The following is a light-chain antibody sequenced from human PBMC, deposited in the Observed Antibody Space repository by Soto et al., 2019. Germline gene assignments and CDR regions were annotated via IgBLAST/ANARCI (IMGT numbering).Light chain of an antibody. CDR1: RLGNSY. J-gene: IGLJ2*01. V-gene: IGLV3-1*01. CDR3: QAGDSGVV. Sequence: SYELTQPPSVSVSPGQTASITCSGDRLGNSYAYWYQQRPGQSPVLVIYQDTKRPSGIPARFSGSNSGNTATLTISGTQAMDEADYYCQAGDSGVVFGGGTQLTVL. CDR2: QDT.